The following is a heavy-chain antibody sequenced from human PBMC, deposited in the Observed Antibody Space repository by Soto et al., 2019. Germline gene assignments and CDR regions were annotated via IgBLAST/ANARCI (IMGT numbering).Heavy chain of an antibody. Sequence: PGWSLRLSCAASGFTFIDYVMSWVRQAPGKGLEWVSGISASGGSSYDVDSVRGRFTISRDNSKNTLFLQMNSLTDEDTAVYYCAKGGDYWSGFSPDWGQGTLVTVSS. CDR1: GFTFIDYV. D-gene: IGHD3-3*01. J-gene: IGHJ4*02. V-gene: IGHV3-23*01. CDR3: AKGGDYWSGFSPD. CDR2: ISASGGSS.